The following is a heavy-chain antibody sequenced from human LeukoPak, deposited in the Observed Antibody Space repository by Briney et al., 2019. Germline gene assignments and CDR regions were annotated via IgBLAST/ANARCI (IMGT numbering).Heavy chain of an antibody. CDR1: GYIFTDYY. V-gene: IGHV1-2*02. Sequence: ASVKVSCKASGYIFTDYYMHWVRQAPGQGLEWMGWINPNSGGTNYAQKFQGRVTMTEDTSTDTAYMELSSLRSEDTAVYFCARGSIGAPDYYFDYWGQGTLVTVSS. CDR3: ARGSIGAPDYYFDY. D-gene: IGHD2/OR15-2a*01. J-gene: IGHJ4*02. CDR2: INPNSGGT.